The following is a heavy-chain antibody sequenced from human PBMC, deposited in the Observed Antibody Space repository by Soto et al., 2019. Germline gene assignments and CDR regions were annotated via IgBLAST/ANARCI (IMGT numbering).Heavy chain of an antibody. Sequence: GGSLRLSCAASGFTFSSYSMNWVRQAPGKGLEWVSSISSSSSYIYYADSVKGRFTISRDNAKNSLYLQMNSLRAEDTAVYYCAGGTTGAANYYYYYGMDVWGQGTTVTVSS. CDR1: GFTFSSYS. CDR2: ISSSSSYI. J-gene: IGHJ6*02. CDR3: AGGTTGAANYYYYYGMDV. D-gene: IGHD1-1*01. V-gene: IGHV3-21*01.